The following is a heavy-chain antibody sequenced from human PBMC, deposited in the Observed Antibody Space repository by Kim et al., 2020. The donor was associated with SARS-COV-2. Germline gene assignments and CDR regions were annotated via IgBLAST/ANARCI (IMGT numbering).Heavy chain of an antibody. Sequence: STNYNPALKSRVIISVDTSKNQFSLKLSSVTAADTAVYYCARATTYYFDYWGQGTLVTVSS. V-gene: IGHV4-34*01. J-gene: IGHJ4*02. CDR2: ST. D-gene: IGHD4-17*01. CDR3: ARATTYYFDY.